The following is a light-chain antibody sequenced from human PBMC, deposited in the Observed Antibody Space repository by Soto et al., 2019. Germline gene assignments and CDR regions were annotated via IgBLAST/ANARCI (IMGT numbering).Light chain of an antibody. J-gene: IGLJ3*02. V-gene: IGLV2-14*02. Sequence: QSALTQPASVSGSFGQSITISCTGTSSDVGTYDIVSWYQHHPGKAPKLIIYEVTNRPLGISSRFSGSRSGNTASLTISGLRTEDEAHYYCSSCTLNTTRVFGGGTKVTVL. CDR1: SSDVGTYDI. CDR2: EVT. CDR3: SSCTLNTTRV.